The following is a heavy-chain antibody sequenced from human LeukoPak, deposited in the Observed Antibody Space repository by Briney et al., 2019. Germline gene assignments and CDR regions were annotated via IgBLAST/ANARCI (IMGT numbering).Heavy chain of an antibody. CDR3: ARDVARVHNWFDP. Sequence: ASVKVSCKASGYTFTGYYMHWVRQAPGQGLEWMGRTNPNSGGTNYAQKFQGRVTMTRDTSISTAYMELSRLRSDDTAVYYCARDVARVHNWFDPWGQGTLVTVSS. CDR1: GYTFTGYY. CDR2: TNPNSGGT. V-gene: IGHV1-2*06. J-gene: IGHJ5*02. D-gene: IGHD4/OR15-4a*01.